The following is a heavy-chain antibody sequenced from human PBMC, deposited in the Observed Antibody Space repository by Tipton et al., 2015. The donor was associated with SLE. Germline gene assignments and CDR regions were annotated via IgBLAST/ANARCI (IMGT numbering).Heavy chain of an antibody. CDR1: GYTFTGYY. J-gene: IGHJ6*02. Sequence: QVQLVQSGAEVKKPGASVKVSCKASGYTFTGYYMHWVRQAPGQGLEWMGWINPNSGGTNYAQKFQGRVTMTRDTSISTAYMELSRLRSDDTAVYYCARDVAPDFGGAYYYYGMDVWGQGTTVTVSS. V-gene: IGHV1-2*02. CDR3: ARDVAPDFGGAYYYYGMDV. CDR2: INPNSGGT. D-gene: IGHD2-21*01.